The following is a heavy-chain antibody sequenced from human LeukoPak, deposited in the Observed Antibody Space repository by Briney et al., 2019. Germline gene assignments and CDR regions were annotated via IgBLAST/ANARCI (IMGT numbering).Heavy chain of an antibody. CDR1: GGSISSSSYY. V-gene: IGHV4-39*01. Sequence: SETLSLTCTVSGGSISSSSYYWGWIRQPPGKGLEWIGSIYYSGSTYYNPSLKSRVTISVDTSKNQFSLKLSSVTAADTAVYYCARGTQHDYWGQGTLVTVSS. CDR3: ARGTQHDY. J-gene: IGHJ4*02. CDR2: IYYSGST. D-gene: IGHD3/OR15-3a*01.